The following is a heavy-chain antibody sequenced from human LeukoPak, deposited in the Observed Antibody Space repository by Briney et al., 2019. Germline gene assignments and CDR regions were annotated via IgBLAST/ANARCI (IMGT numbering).Heavy chain of an antibody. J-gene: IGHJ3*02. V-gene: IGHV3-23*01. D-gene: IGHD3-10*01. Sequence: GGSLRLSCAASGFTFSSYAMSWVRQAPGKGLEWVSGISGSGDNTYYADSVKGRFTISRDNSKNTLYLQMNSLRAEDTAVYYCAKQILYGSGSYYNGGAFDIWGQGTMVTVSS. CDR1: GFTFSSYA. CDR3: AKQILYGSGSYYNGGAFDI. CDR2: ISGSGDNT.